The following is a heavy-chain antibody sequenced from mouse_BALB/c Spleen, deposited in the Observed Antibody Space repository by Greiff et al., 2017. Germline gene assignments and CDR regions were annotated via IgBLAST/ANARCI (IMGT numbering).Heavy chain of an antibody. CDR3: ARDGGGYQYYFDY. CDR2: ISYDGSN. J-gene: IGHJ2*01. CDR1: GYSITSGYY. V-gene: IGHV3-6*02. D-gene: IGHD2-2*01. Sequence: VQLKESGPGLVKPSQSLSLTCSVTGYSITSGYYWNWIRQFPGNKLEWMGYISYDGSNNYNPSLKNRISITRDTSKNQFFLKLNSVTTEDTATYYCARDGGGYQYYFDYWGQGTTLTVSS.